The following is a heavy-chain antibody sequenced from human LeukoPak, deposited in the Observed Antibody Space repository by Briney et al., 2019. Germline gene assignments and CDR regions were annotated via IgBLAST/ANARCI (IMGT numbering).Heavy chain of an antibody. J-gene: IGHJ5*02. CDR3: ARGIESSTSWIDP. V-gene: IGHV4-61*08. CDR1: GGSISSGGYY. Sequence: SETLSLTCTVSGGSISSGGYYWSWIRQPPGKGLEWIGYIYYSGSTNYNPSLKSRVTISVDTSKNQFSLKLSSVTAADTAVYYCARGIESSTSWIDPWGQGTLVTVSS. CDR2: IYYSGST. D-gene: IGHD2-2*01.